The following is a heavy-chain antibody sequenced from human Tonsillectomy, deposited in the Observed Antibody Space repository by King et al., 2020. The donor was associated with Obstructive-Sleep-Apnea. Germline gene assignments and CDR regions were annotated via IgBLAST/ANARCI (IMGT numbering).Heavy chain of an antibody. J-gene: IGHJ6*02. CDR3: AKEGPIAVAPSFFYGMDV. D-gene: IGHD6-19*01. CDR2: FGGRGSGGPT. V-gene: IGHV3-23*04. CDR1: GFTFSSFA. Sequence: VQLVESGGGLIQPGGSLRLSCAASGFTFSSFAMTWVRQAPGKGLEWVSTFGGRGSGGPTHYADSVRGRFTNSRDDSQNTLFLQMSSLRVDDTAVYYCAKEGPIAVAPSFFYGMDVWGQGTTVTVSS.